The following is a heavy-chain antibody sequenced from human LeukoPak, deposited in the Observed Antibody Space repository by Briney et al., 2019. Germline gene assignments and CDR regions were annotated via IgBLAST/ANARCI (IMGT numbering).Heavy chain of an antibody. CDR1: GYSFTSYW. CDR3: ARVHYDFWSGYSNWFDP. J-gene: IGHJ5*02. V-gene: IGHV5-51*01. CDR2: IYPGDSDT. Sequence: GESLKISCKGSGYSFTSYWISWVRQMPGKGLEWMGIIYPGDSDTRYSPSFQGQVTISADKSISTAYLQWSSLKASDTAMYYCARVHYDFWSGYSNWFDPWGQGTLVTVSS. D-gene: IGHD3-3*01.